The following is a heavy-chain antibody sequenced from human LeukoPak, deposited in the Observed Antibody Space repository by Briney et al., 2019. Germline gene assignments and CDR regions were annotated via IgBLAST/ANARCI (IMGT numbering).Heavy chain of an antibody. V-gene: IGHV3-48*02. Sequence: AGGSLRLSCAASGLPFSRYSMIWVRQAPGRGLELVSYISSSSSTIYYADTLKGRFTISRDNAKNSMYLQMNSLRDEDTAVYYCARDYNWGFDYWGQGTLVTVSS. J-gene: IGHJ4*02. CDR2: ISSSSSTI. CDR1: GLPFSRYS. CDR3: ARDYNWGFDY. D-gene: IGHD1-1*01.